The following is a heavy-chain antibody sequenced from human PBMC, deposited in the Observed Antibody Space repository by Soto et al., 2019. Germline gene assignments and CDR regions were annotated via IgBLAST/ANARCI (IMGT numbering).Heavy chain of an antibody. CDR1: GGSISSDF. CDR2: ISISGNT. V-gene: IGHV4-59*08. Sequence: SETLSLTCTVSGGSISSDFWSWIRQPPGKGLEWIGYISISGNTDYSPSLKSRATISADTSRNQFSLKLSSVTAADTAVYYCARHHDSWGQGTLVTVSS. J-gene: IGHJ4*02. CDR3: ARHHDS.